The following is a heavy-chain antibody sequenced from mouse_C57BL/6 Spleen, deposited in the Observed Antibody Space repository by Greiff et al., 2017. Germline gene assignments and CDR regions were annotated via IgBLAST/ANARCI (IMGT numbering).Heavy chain of an antibody. D-gene: IGHD2-5*01. CDR1: GFSLTSYG. CDR3: ARKAYYSKGDAMDY. CDR2: IWSGGST. J-gene: IGHJ4*01. Sequence: VQVVESGPGLVQPSQSLSITCTVSGFSLTSYGVHWVRQSPGKGLEWLGVIWSGGSTDYNAAFISRLSISKDNSKSQVFFKMNSLQADDTAIYYCARKAYYSKGDAMDYWGQGTSVTVSS. V-gene: IGHV2-2*01.